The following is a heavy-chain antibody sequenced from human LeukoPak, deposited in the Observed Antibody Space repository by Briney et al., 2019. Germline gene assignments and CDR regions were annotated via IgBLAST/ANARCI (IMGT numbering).Heavy chain of an antibody. CDR3: TKGLRNLDAFDI. V-gene: IGHV3-9*01. Sequence: GRSLRLSCAAFGFTFDDYVMHWVRQVPGKGLEWVSGLSWDSGSLAYADSVKGRFTISRDNAKNSLFLQMNSLTVEDTALYFCTKGLRNLDAFDIWGQGTLVTVSS. J-gene: IGHJ3*02. CDR1: GFTFDDYV. CDR2: LSWDSGSL.